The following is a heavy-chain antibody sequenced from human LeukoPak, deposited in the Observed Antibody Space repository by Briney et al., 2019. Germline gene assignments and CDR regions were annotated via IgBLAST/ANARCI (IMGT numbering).Heavy chain of an antibody. V-gene: IGHV1-69*04. J-gene: IGHJ4*02. D-gene: IGHD5-24*01. CDR1: GGTFSSYA. CDR3: ARDGYNPSPYFDY. Sequence: SVKVSCKASGGTFSSYAISWVRQAPGQGLEWMGRIIPILGIANYAQKFQGRVTITADKSTSTAYMELSSLRSEDTAVYYCARDGYNPSPYFDYWGQGTLVTVPS. CDR2: IIPILGIA.